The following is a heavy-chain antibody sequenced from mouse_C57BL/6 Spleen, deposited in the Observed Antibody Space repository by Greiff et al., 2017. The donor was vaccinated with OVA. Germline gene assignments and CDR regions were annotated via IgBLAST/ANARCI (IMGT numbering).Heavy chain of an antibody. CDR3: ARDSYYDYSAWFAY. CDR2: ISDGGSYT. CDR1: GFTFSSYA. J-gene: IGHJ3*01. V-gene: IGHV5-4*01. Sequence: EVMLVESGGGLVKPGGSLKLSCAASGFTFSSYAMSWVRQTPEKRLEWVATISDGGSYTYYPDNVKGRFTISRDNAKNNLYLQMSHLKSEDTAMYYCARDSYYDYSAWFAYWGQGTLVTVSA. D-gene: IGHD2-4*01.